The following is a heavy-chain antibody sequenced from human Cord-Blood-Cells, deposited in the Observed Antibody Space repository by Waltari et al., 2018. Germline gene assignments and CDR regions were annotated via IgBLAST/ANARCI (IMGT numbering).Heavy chain of an antibody. Sequence: EVQLVESGGGLVQPGRSLRLSCTASGFTFGDYAMSWVRHAPGKWLEWVGFIRRKAYGGTTEYAVSVKGRFTISRDDSKSIAYLQMNSLKTEDTAVYYCTREVQQLVTYYYYGMDVWGQGTTVTVSS. CDR3: TREVQQLVTYYYYGMDV. CDR2: IRRKAYGGTT. V-gene: IGHV3-49*04. CDR1: GFTFGDYA. D-gene: IGHD6-13*01. J-gene: IGHJ6*02.